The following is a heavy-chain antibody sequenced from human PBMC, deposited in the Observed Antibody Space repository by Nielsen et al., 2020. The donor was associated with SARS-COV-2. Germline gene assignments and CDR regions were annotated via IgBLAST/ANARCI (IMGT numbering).Heavy chain of an antibody. CDR3: ARISRFPSYYYYGMDV. D-gene: IGHD3-10*01. CDR2: INSDGSST. Sequence: GESLKISCAASGFTFSSYWMHWVRQAPGKGLVWVSRINSDGSSTSYADSVKGRFTISRDNAKNTLYLQMNSLRAEDTAVYYCARISRFPSYYYYGMDVWGQGTTVTVSS. CDR1: GFTFSSYW. V-gene: IGHV3-74*01. J-gene: IGHJ6*02.